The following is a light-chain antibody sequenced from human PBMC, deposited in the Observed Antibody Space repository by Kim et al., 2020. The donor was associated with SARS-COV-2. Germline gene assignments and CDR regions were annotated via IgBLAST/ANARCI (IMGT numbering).Light chain of an antibody. J-gene: IGLJ1*01. CDR2: EVN. V-gene: IGLV2-23*02. CDR1: SRDVGRYSL. CDR3: SSYGGTYYV. Sequence: PGQSITIFCNGTSRDVGRYSLVSWYQQHSGKVPKPIIFEVNKWPAGVSTRFSGSKSDNTASLTISGLLPEDEADYYCSSYGGTYYVFGSGTKVTVL.